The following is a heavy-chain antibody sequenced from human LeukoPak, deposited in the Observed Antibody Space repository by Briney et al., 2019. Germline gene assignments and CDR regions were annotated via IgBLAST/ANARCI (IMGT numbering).Heavy chain of an antibody. V-gene: IGHV5-51*01. J-gene: IGHJ5*02. Sequence: GESLKISCKGSGYSFTSYWIGWVRQMPGKGLEWMGIIYPGDSDTRYSPSFQGQVTISADRSISTAYLQWSSLKASDTAMYYCARYYYDSSGYPKNWFDPWGQGTLVTVSS. CDR1: GYSFTSYW. CDR2: IYPGDSDT. CDR3: ARYYYDSSGYPKNWFDP. D-gene: IGHD3-22*01.